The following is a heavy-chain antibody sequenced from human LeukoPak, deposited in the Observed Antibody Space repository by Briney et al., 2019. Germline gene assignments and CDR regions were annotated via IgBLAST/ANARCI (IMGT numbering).Heavy chain of an antibody. J-gene: IGHJ4*02. CDR1: GGTFSSYA. CDR2: IIPIFGTA. Sequence: VASVKVSCKASGGTFSSYAISWVRQAPGQGLKWMGGIIPIFGTANYAQKFQGRVTITTDESTSTAYMELSSLRSEDTAVYYCARAPSYYYDSSGYSLDYWGQGTLVTVSS. D-gene: IGHD3-22*01. V-gene: IGHV1-69*05. CDR3: ARAPSYYYDSSGYSLDY.